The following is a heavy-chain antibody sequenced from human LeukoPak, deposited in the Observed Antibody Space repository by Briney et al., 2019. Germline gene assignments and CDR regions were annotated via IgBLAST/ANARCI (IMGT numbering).Heavy chain of an antibody. V-gene: IGHV4-34*01. CDR1: GGSFSGYY. D-gene: IGHD3-22*01. CDR3: ARLGGYYDSTPGDY. Sequence: SETLSLTCAVYGGSFSGYYWSWIRQPPGKGLEWIGEINHSGSTNYNPSLKSRVTISVDTSKNQFSLKLSSVTAADTAVYDCARLGGYYDSTPGDYWGQGTLVTVSS. CDR2: INHSGST. J-gene: IGHJ4*02.